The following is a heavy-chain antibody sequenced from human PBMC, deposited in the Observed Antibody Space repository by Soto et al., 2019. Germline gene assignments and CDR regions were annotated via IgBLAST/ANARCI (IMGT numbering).Heavy chain of an antibody. J-gene: IGHJ4*02. Sequence: SETLSLTCAVSGGFIIRGGYSWIWIRQPPGKGLEWIGYIYHSGSTYYNPSLKSRVTISVDRSKNQFSLKLSSVTAADTAVYYCARGAPVDLDYWGQGTLVTVSS. CDR2: IYHSGST. CDR1: GGFIIRGGYS. CDR3: ARGAPVDLDY. V-gene: IGHV4-30-2*01.